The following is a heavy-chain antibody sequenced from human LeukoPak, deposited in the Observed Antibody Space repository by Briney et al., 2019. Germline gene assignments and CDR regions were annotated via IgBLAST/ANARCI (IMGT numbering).Heavy chain of an antibody. D-gene: IGHD3-22*01. Sequence: KTGGSLRLSCAASGFTFSNAWMSWVRQAPGKGLEWVGRIKSKTDGGTTDYAAPVKGRFTISRDDSENTLYLQMNSLKTEDTAVYYCTTAVTMIVVVTPRYFDLWGRGTLVTVSS. CDR2: IKSKTDGGTT. V-gene: IGHV3-15*01. CDR3: TTAVTMIVVVTPRYFDL. CDR1: GFTFSNAW. J-gene: IGHJ2*01.